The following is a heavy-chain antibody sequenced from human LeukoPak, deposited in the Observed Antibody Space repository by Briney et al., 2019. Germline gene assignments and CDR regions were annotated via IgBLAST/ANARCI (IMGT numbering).Heavy chain of an antibody. CDR3: ARGALYYDSSAYFDY. V-gene: IGHV3-23*01. Sequence: GGSLRLSCAASGFTFSSYAMSWVRQAPGKGLEWVSAISGSGGSTYYADSVKGRFTISRDNAKNSLYLQMNSLRAEDTAVYYCARGALYYDSSAYFDYWGQGTLVTVSS. CDR1: GFTFSSYA. CDR2: ISGSGGST. J-gene: IGHJ4*02. D-gene: IGHD3-22*01.